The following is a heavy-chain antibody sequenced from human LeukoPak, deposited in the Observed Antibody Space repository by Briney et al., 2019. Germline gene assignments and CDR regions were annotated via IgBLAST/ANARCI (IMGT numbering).Heavy chain of an antibody. V-gene: IGHV4-4*07. D-gene: IGHD6-13*01. J-gene: IGHJ5*02. Sequence: SETLFLTCAVYGGSFSGYYWSWIRQPAGKGLEWIGRIYTSGTTNYNPSLKSRVTMSVDTSKNQFSLKLRSVTAADTAVYYCARERAAAVTGGWFDPWGQGTLVTVSS. CDR2: IYTSGTT. CDR1: GGSFSGYY. CDR3: ARERAAAVTGGWFDP.